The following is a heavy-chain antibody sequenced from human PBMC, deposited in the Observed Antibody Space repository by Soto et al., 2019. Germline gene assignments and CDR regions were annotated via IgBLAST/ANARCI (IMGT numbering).Heavy chain of an antibody. V-gene: IGHV4-31*03. Sequence: SETLSLTCTVSGGSISSGGYYWSWIRQHPGKGLEWIGYIYYSGSTYYNPSLKSRVTISVDTSKNQFSLKLSSVTAADTAVYYCASTTGAYYDSSGYGYYFDYWGQGTLVTVS. CDR2: IYYSGST. CDR1: GGSISSGGYY. CDR3: ASTTGAYYDSSGYGYYFDY. D-gene: IGHD3-22*01. J-gene: IGHJ4*02.